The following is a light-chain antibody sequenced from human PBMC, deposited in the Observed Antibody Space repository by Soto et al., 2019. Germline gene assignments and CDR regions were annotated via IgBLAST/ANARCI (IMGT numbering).Light chain of an antibody. CDR2: GNS. Sequence: QSVLTQPPSVSGAPGQRVTISCTGSSSNIGAGYDVHWYQQLPGTAPKLLIYGNSNRHSGVPDRFSGSKSGTSASLAITGLQAEDEADYSCQSYDSSLSGSVVFGGGTKLTVL. J-gene: IGLJ2*01. CDR3: QSYDSSLSGSVV. V-gene: IGLV1-40*01. CDR1: SSNIGAGYD.